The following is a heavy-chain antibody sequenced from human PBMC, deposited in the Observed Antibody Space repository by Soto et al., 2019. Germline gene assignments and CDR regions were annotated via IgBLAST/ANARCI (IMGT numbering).Heavy chain of an antibody. CDR3: AKERQYPGDYWHY. J-gene: IGHJ4*01. CDR1: GFTVTSHG. Sequence: EVQLLESGGGLVQPGGSLRLSCGVSGFTVTSHGVSWVRQAPGQGLAWVSAISPNGQGIWYADSVKGRFTISRDNARNTGVRHMDSLSAEDTAVYDCAKERQYPGDYWHYWGHGTLGTGSS. D-gene: IGHD4-17*01. CDR2: ISPNGQGI. V-gene: IGHV3-23*01.